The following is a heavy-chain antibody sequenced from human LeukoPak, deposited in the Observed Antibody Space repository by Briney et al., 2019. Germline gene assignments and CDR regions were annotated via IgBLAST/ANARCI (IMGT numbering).Heavy chain of an antibody. D-gene: IGHD2-2*02. CDR1: GFTFSSYS. CDR2: ISSSSSYI. CDR3: ARDLHCSSTSCYRGFDY. Sequence: GGSLRLSCAASGFTFSSYSMNWVRQAPGKGLEWVSSISSSSSYIYYADSVKGRFTISRDNAKNSLYLQMNSLRAEDTAVYYCARDLHCSSTSCYRGFDYWGQGTLVTVSS. V-gene: IGHV3-21*01. J-gene: IGHJ4*02.